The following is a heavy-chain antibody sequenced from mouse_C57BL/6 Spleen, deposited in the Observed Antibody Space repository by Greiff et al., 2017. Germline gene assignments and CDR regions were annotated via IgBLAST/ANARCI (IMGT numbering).Heavy chain of an antibody. Sequence: VKLQESGAELARPGASVKLSCKASGYTFTSYGISWVKQRTGQGLEWIGEIYPRSGNTYYNEKFKGKATLTADKSSSTAYMELRSLTSEDSAVYFCSRGFTTVVAWYFDVWGTGTTVTVAS. V-gene: IGHV1-81*01. CDR3: SRGFTTVVAWYFDV. D-gene: IGHD1-1*01. J-gene: IGHJ1*03. CDR2: IYPRSGNT. CDR1: GYTFTSYG.